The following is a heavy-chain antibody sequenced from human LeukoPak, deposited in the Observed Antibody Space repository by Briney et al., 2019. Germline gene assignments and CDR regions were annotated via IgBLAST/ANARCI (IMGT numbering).Heavy chain of an antibody. D-gene: IGHD1-26*01. Sequence: PGGSLRLSCAASGFTFSSYAMSWVRQAPGKGLEWVSGISWNSGSIGYADSVKGRFTISRDNAKNSLYLQMSSLRAEDTALYYCAKDLRIGGTYLNYYYGMDVWGQGATVTVSS. CDR3: AKDLRIGGTYLNYYYGMDV. CDR2: ISWNSGSI. CDR1: GFTFSSYA. J-gene: IGHJ6*02. V-gene: IGHV3-9*01.